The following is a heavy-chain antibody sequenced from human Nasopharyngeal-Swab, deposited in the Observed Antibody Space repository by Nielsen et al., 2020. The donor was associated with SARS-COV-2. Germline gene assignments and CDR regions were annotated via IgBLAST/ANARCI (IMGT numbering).Heavy chain of an antibody. J-gene: IGHJ6*02. Sequence: WIRQPPGKGLEWVSYISSSGSTIYYADSVKGRFTISRDNAKNSLYLQMNSLRAEDTAVYYCTRPGGKRYGMDVWGQGTTVTVSS. V-gene: IGHV3-48*03. CDR2: ISSSGSTI. D-gene: IGHD1-26*01. CDR3: TRPGGKRYGMDV.